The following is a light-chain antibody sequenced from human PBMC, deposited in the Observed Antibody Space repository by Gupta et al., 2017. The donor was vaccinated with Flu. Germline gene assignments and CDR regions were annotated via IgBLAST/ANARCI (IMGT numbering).Light chain of an antibody. CDR3: QHYGSSPPYS. Sequence: EIVLTQSPGTLFLSPGERATLSCRASQSVSRTYLAWYQQKPAQSPRLLIYGASTRATGIPDRFSGSGPGTDFTLTISRLEPEDFAVYYCQHYGSSPPYSFGQGTKLEIK. CDR2: GAS. V-gene: IGKV3-20*01. CDR1: QSVSRTY. J-gene: IGKJ2*03.